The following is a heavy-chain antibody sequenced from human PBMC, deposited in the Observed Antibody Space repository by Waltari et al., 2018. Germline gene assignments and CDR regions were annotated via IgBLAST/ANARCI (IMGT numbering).Heavy chain of an antibody. V-gene: IGHV7-4-1*02. Sequence: QVQLVQSGAEVKKPGASVKVSCKASGYTFTSYAMHWVRQAPGQRLEWMGWINTNTGNPTYAQGFTGRFVFSLDTSVSTAYLQISSLKAEDTAVYYCASPSLLLWFREPPYYYGMDVWGQGTTVTVSS. CDR3: ASPSLLLWFREPPYYYGMDV. D-gene: IGHD3-10*01. CDR2: INTNTGNP. J-gene: IGHJ6*02. CDR1: GYTFTSYA.